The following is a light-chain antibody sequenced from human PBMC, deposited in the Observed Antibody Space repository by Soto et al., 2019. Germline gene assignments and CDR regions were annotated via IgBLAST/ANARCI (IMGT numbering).Light chain of an antibody. Sequence: DMVVTQSPVSLSLSTGERATLTCRASQSVSNNYLAWYQQKPGQAPRLLIYGASNRATGIPDRFSVSGSGTDFTLTICRLEPEDFVAYYCQQYCSSGRFGQGSKVDI. J-gene: IGKJ1*01. CDR3: QQYCSSGR. CDR2: GAS. CDR1: QSVSNNY. V-gene: IGKV3-20*01.